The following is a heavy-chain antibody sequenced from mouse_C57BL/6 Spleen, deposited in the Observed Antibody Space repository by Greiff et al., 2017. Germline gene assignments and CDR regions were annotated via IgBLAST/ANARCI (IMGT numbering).Heavy chain of an antibody. CDR2: IYPGDGDT. V-gene: IGHV1-80*01. J-gene: IGHJ4*01. D-gene: IGHD1-1*01. CDR3: ARNYYPWSIDY. CDR1: GYAFSSYR. Sequence: QVQLQQSGAELVKPGASVKISCKASGYAFSSYRMNWVKQRPGQGLEWIGQIYPGDGDTNYNGQFQGKDTLTADKSSSTAYMQLSSLTSADSAVYFCARNYYPWSIDYGGQGTSVTVSS.